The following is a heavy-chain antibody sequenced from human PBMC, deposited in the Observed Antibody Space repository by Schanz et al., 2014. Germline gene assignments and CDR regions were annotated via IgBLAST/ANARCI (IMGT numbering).Heavy chain of an antibody. CDR3: ARDEGRDGYNLAFDV. J-gene: IGHJ3*01. CDR1: GFTVNTNY. V-gene: IGHV3-53*01. CDR2: MYINSGST. D-gene: IGHD2-21*01. Sequence: EVQLVESGGGLIQPGGSLRLSCAVSGFTVNTNYMSWVRQAPGKGLEWISSMYINSGSTQYADSVKGRFIISRDSSKNTHFLQMNSLRADDTAIYFCARDEGRDGYNLAFDVWGQGTLVTVSS.